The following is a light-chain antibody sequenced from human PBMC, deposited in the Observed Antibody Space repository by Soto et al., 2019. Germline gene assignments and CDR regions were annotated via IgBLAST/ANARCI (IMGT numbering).Light chain of an antibody. CDR3: QQYGSSPPIT. V-gene: IGKV3-20*01. J-gene: IGKJ5*01. CDR2: GAS. Sequence: EIVLTQAPGTLSLSPGERXTLSFRSSQSVYSSYLAWYQQKPGQAPRLLIYGASSRATGIPDRFSGSGSGRDFSLTINRLEPEDSAVYYCQQYGSSPPITFGQGTRLEIK. CDR1: QSVYSSY.